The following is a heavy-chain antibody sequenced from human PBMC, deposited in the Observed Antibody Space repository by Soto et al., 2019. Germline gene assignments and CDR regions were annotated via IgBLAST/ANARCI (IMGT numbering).Heavy chain of an antibody. J-gene: IGHJ6*02. CDR2: MNPNSGNT. V-gene: IGHV1-8*01. Sequence: ASVKVSCKASGYTFTSYDINWVRQATGQGLEWMGWMNPNSGNTGYAQKFQGRVTMTRNTSISTAYMELSSLRSEDTAVYYCASSLDIVLVPAATGHYYYGMDVWGQGTTVTVSS. D-gene: IGHD2-2*03. CDR1: GYTFTSYD. CDR3: ASSLDIVLVPAATGHYYYGMDV.